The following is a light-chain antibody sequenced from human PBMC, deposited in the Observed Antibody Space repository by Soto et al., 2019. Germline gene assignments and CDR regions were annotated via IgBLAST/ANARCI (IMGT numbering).Light chain of an antibody. CDR3: AAWDDSLSGPV. CDR2: DNN. CDR1: SSNIGNNY. Sequence: QSVLTQPPSVSAAPGQKVTISCSGSSSNIGNNYVSWYQQLPGTAPKLLIYDNNKRPSGIPDRFSGSKSGTSASLAISGLRSEDEGDYYCAAWDDSLSGPVFGGGTKLTVL. J-gene: IGLJ3*02. V-gene: IGLV1-51*01.